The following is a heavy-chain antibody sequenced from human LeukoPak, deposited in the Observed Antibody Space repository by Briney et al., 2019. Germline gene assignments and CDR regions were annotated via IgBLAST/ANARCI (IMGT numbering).Heavy chain of an antibody. Sequence: GGSLRLSCAASGFTFSSYWISWVRQAPGKGLEWVANIKQDGSEKYYVDSVKGRFTISRDNAKNSLYPQMNSLRAEDTAVYYCVRDGSIAAAGTLDYWGQGTLVTVSS. CDR1: GFTFSSYW. J-gene: IGHJ4*02. CDR2: IKQDGSEK. CDR3: VRDGSIAAAGTLDY. V-gene: IGHV3-7*01. D-gene: IGHD6-13*01.